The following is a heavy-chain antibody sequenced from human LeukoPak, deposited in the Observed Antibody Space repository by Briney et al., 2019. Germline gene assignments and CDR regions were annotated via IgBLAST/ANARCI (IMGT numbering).Heavy chain of an antibody. CDR2: ISGSGGST. J-gene: IGHJ4*02. CDR3: ARVLPDGIYREYDYPYYYFDH. D-gene: IGHD5-12*01. CDR1: GFTFSSYA. Sequence: PGGSLRLSRAASGFTFSSYAMSWVRQAPGKGLEWVSAISGSGGSTYYADSVKGRFTISRDNAKNSLFLQMDSLRAEDTAVYYCARVLPDGIYREYDYPYYYFDHWGQGTLVTVSS. V-gene: IGHV3-23*01.